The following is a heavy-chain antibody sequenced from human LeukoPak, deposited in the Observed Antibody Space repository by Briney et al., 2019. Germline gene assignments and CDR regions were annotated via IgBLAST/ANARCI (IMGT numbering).Heavy chain of an antibody. CDR2: ISAYNGNT. Sequence: ASVKVSCQASGYTFTSYGISWVRQAPGQGLEWMGWISAYNGNTNYAQKLQGRVTMTTDTSTSTAYMELRSLRSDDTAVYYCARDGRQWLVPQGWFDPWGQGTLVTVSS. CDR3: ARDGRQWLVPQGWFDP. J-gene: IGHJ5*02. V-gene: IGHV1-18*01. CDR1: GYTFTSYG. D-gene: IGHD6-19*01.